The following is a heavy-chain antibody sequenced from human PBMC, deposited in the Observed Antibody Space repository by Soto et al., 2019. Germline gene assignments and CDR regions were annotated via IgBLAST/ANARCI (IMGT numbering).Heavy chain of an antibody. J-gene: IGHJ4*02. CDR3: AALEYSSSSGAY. V-gene: IGHV3-33*01. CDR2: IWYDGSNK. D-gene: IGHD6-6*01. CDR1: GFTFSSYG. Sequence: GGSLRLSCAASGFTFSSYGMHWVRQAPGKGLEWVAVIWYDGSNKYYADSVKGRFTISRDNSKNTLYLQMNSLRAEDTAVYYCAALEYSSSSGAYWGQGTLVTVSS.